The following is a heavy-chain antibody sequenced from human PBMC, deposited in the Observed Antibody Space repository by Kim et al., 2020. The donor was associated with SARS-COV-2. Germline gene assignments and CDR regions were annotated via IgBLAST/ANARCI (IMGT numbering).Heavy chain of an antibody. CDR2: INAGNGNT. D-gene: IGHD3-10*01. CDR3: ARDLVPLTMVRGVIGVGAFDI. J-gene: IGHJ3*02. Sequence: ASVKVSCKASGYTFTSYAMHWVRQAPGQRLEWMGWINAGNGNTKYSQKFQGRVTITRDTSASTAYMELSSLRSEDTAVYYCARDLVPLTMVRGVIGVGAFDIWGQGTMVTVSS. CDR1: GYTFTSYA. V-gene: IGHV1-3*01.